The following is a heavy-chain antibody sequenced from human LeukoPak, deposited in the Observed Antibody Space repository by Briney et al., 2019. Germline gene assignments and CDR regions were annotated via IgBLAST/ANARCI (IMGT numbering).Heavy chain of an antibody. J-gene: IGHJ4*02. Sequence: PGGSLRLSCAASGFTFSSYYMHWVRQAPGKGLVWLSHIHSDGTSTTYADSVKGRFVISRDNAKNTLSLQMNSLRAEDTAIYYCVRAHIGDYGSFDYWGRGTLVTVSS. CDR2: IHSDGTST. CDR3: VRAHIGDYGSFDY. D-gene: IGHD4-17*01. CDR1: GFTFSSYY. V-gene: IGHV3-74*01.